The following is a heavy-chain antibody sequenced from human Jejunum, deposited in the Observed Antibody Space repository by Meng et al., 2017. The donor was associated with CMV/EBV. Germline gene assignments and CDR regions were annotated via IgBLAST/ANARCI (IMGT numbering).Heavy chain of an antibody. CDR3: ARSGHCSSTSCYTNWFDP. V-gene: IGHV4-39*07. CDR1: SSSSY. CDR2: VYYSGTT. D-gene: IGHD2-2*02. Sequence: SSSSYWGWIRQPPGKGLEWIGSVYYSGTTDYNPSLKSRVSISIDRSKNEFSLKLSSVTAADTAVYYCARSGHCSSTSCYTNWFDPWGQGTLVTVSS. J-gene: IGHJ5*02.